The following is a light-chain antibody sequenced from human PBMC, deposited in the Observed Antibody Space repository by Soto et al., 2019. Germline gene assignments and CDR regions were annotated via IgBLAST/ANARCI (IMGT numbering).Light chain of an antibody. CDR2: GTS. CDR3: QRYGSSPRWT. J-gene: IGKJ5*01. Sequence: VLTQTPLSLSVTPGQPASISCESSQTILHSDGNTYLAWYQQKPGQAPRLLIHGTSSRATGIPERFSGSGSGTDFILTISRLEPEDVAVYYCQRYGSSPRWTFGQGTRLEIK. V-gene: IGKV3-20*01. CDR1: QTILHSDGNTY.